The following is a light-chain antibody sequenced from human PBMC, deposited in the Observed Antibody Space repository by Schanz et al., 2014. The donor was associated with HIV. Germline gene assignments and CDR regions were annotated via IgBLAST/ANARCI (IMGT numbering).Light chain of an antibody. Sequence: DIQMTQSPSSLSASVGDRVTLTCRASQSISISLNWYQQKPGKAPRLLIYATSLLHTGVPSRFSGSGSGTHFTLTITSLQFDDFATYYCQQSYSATSYTFGQGTRLEIK. V-gene: IGKV1-39*01. CDR1: QSISIS. CDR3: QQSYSATSYT. J-gene: IGKJ2*01. CDR2: ATS.